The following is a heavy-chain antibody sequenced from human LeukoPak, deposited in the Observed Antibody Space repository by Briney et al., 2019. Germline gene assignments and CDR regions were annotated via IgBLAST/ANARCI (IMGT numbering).Heavy chain of an antibody. Sequence: PGGSLRLSCAASGFTFSSYGMHWVRQAPGKGLEWVAVISYDGSNKYYADSVRGRFTISRDNSKNTLYLQMNSLRAEDTAVYYCAKFRVYQLLAEGWFDPWGQGTLVTVSS. V-gene: IGHV3-30*18. J-gene: IGHJ5*02. CDR2: ISYDGSNK. CDR1: GFTFSSYG. CDR3: AKFRVYQLLAEGWFDP. D-gene: IGHD2-2*01.